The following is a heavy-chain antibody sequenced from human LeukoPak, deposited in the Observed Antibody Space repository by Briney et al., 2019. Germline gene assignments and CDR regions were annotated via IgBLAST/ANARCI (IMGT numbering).Heavy chain of an antibody. CDR1: GGTFSSYA. CDR3: AREGAPLGLRLGEFYY. Sequence: GASVKVSCKASGGTFSSYAISWVRQAPGQGLEWMGGINPIFGTANYAQKFQGRVTITADESTSTAYMELSSLRSEDTAVYYCAREGAPLGLRLGEFYYWGQGTLVTVSS. V-gene: IGHV1-69*13. CDR2: INPIFGTA. D-gene: IGHD3-16*01. J-gene: IGHJ4*02.